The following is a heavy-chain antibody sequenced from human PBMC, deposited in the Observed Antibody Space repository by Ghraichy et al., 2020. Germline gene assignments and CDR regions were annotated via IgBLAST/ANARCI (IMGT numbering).Heavy chain of an antibody. D-gene: IGHD4-17*01. CDR3: ARHGGETYGDDAVDI. Sequence: SQTLSLTCTVSGGSISRSSYYWGWVRQPPGKGLEWIGSLYYSGSTYCIPSLKSRLTISVDTSKNQFSLKLTSVTAADTAVYYWARHGGETYGDDAVDIWGQGTMVTVSS. CDR2: LYYSGST. V-gene: IGHV4-39*01. J-gene: IGHJ3*02. CDR1: GGSISRSSYY.